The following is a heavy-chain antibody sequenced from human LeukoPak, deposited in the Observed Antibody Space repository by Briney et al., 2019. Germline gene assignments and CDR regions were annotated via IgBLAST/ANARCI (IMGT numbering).Heavy chain of an antibody. J-gene: IGHJ4*02. V-gene: IGHV3-53*01. CDR1: GFTVSSNY. CDR3: ARDGQAFNSNWDYFEY. CDR2: IGNTET. Sequence: GGSLRLSCAASGFTVSSNYMSWVRQAPGKGLEWVSGIGNTETFYADSVKGRFTISRDNSRNTIYLHMSNLRAEDTALYYCARDGQAFNSNWDYFEYWGQGTPVTVSS. D-gene: IGHD7-27*01.